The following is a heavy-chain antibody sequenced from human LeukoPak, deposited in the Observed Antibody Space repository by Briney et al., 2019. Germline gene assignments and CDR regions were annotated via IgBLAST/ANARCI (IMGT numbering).Heavy chain of an antibody. CDR3: ARDRSGWYHDAFDI. D-gene: IGHD6-19*01. CDR2: IYYSGST. J-gene: IGHJ3*02. Sequence: SETLSLTCTVSGGSISSYYWSWIRQPPGKGLEWIGYIYYSGSTNYNPSLKSRVTILVDTSKNQFSLRLTSVTAADTAVYYCARDRSGWYHDAFDIWGQGTMVTVSS. V-gene: IGHV4-59*01. CDR1: GGSISSYY.